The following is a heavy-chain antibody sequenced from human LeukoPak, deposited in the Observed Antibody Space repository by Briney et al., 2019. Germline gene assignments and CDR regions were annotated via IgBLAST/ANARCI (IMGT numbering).Heavy chain of an antibody. CDR3: AKGAAVAGIPRHYYYGMDV. Sequence: GESLRLSCAASGFTFDDYAMHWVRQAPGKGLEWVSGISWNSGSIGYADSVKGRFTISRDNAKNSLYLQMNSLRAEDTALYYCAKGAAVAGIPRHYYYGMDVWGQGTTVTVSS. D-gene: IGHD6-19*01. CDR1: GFTFDDYA. V-gene: IGHV3-9*01. CDR2: ISWNSGSI. J-gene: IGHJ6*02.